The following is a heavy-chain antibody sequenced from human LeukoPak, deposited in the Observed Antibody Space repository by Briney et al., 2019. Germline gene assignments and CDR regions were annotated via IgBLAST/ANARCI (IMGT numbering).Heavy chain of an antibody. D-gene: IGHD4-17*01. CDR2: IWYDGSKK. CDR1: GFPFSSYW. V-gene: IGHV3-33*08. J-gene: IGHJ3*02. CDR3: ARDASDYLTTVTTLRHDAFDI. Sequence: PGGSLRLSCVASGFPFSSYWMTWVRQAPGKGLEWVAVIWYDGSKKYYADSVKGRFTISRDNSKNTLYLQMNSLRVEDTAVYYCARDASDYLTTVTTLRHDAFDIWGQGTMVTVSS.